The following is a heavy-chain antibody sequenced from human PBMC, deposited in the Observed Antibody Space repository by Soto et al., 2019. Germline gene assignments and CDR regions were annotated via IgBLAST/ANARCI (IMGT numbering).Heavy chain of an antibody. CDR2: ISAYSGRT. J-gene: IGHJ4*02. CDR3: AKSGGEAELLIPNC. D-gene: IGHD7-27*01. CDR1: GYTFTNYG. V-gene: IGHV1-18*04. Sequence: ASVNVSCKASGYTFTNYGITWVRQAPGQGLEWLGWISAYSGRTKSAQKLQGRLTMTTETSTNTMYMELTNLKSDETAVYYCAKSGGEAELLIPNCWGQGKRVTVSS.